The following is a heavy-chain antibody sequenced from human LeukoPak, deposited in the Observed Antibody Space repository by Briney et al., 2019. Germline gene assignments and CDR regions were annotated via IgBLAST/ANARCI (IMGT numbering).Heavy chain of an antibody. Sequence: GGSLRLSCAASGFNFNNYWMSWVRQAPGKGLEWVAYIKKTGIETYYLDSVKGRFTITRDNNRNSLFLQMYRLRAEDTAVYFCARENGYCSGSDCYSYFDSWGQGTLVTVSS. V-gene: IGHV3-7*01. CDR1: GFNFNNYW. D-gene: IGHD2-15*01. J-gene: IGHJ4*02. CDR2: IKKTGIET. CDR3: ARENGYCSGSDCYSYFDS.